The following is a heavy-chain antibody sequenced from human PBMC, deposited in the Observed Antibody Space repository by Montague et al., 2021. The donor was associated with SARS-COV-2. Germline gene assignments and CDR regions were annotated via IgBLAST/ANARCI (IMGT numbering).Heavy chain of an antibody. CDR3: ARQEYYYDSRGYGRMDWFDP. Sequence: SETLSLTCTVSGGSISSSSYYWGWIRQPPGKGLEWIGSIYYSGSTYYNPSLKSRVTISVDTSKNQFSLRLSSVTAADTAVYYCARQEYYYDSRGYGRMDWFDPWGQGTLVTVSS. J-gene: IGHJ5*02. CDR2: IYYSGST. D-gene: IGHD3-22*01. V-gene: IGHV4-39*01. CDR1: GGSISSSSYY.